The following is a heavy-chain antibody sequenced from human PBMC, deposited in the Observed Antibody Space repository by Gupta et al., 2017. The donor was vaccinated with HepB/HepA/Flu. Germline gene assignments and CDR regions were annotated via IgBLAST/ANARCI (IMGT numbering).Heavy chain of an antibody. CDR3: ARAFTVTTHGFDY. D-gene: IGHD4-11*01. J-gene: IGHJ4*02. V-gene: IGHV3-30-3*01. Sequence: QVQLVESGGGVVQPGRSLRLSCARSGFTFSTYAMHWVRQAPGKGLEWVAVISYDGSNKYYADSVKGRFTISRDNSKNTLYLQMNSLRAEDTAVYYCARAFTVTTHGFDYWGQGTLVTVSS. CDR1: GFTFSTYA. CDR2: ISYDGSNK.